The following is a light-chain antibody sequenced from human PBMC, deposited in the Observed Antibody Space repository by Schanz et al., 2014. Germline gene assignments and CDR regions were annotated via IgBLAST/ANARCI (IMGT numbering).Light chain of an antibody. CDR2: GAS. CDR3: QQYGSSPGT. V-gene: IGKV3-20*01. J-gene: IGKJ1*01. Sequence: EIVLTQSPATLSLSPGERATLSCRASQTVSNYLAWYQQKPGQAPRLLIYGASSRATGIPDRFSGSGSGTDFTLTISRLEPEDFAVYYCQQYGSSPGTFGQGTKVEIK. CDR1: QTVSNY.